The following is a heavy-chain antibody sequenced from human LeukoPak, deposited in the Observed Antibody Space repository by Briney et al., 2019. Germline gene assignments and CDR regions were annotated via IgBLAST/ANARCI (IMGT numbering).Heavy chain of an antibody. V-gene: IGHV4-31*03. CDR3: ARGLNTPTPGYSSGWPSLDY. CDR1: GGSISSGGYY. Sequence: SETLSLTCTVSGGSISSGGYYWSWIRQHPGKGLEWIGYIYYSGSTYYNPSLKSRVTISVDTSKNQFSLKLSSVTAADTAVYYCARGLNTPTPGYSSGWPSLDYWGQGTLVTVSS. CDR2: IYYSGST. J-gene: IGHJ4*02. D-gene: IGHD6-19*01.